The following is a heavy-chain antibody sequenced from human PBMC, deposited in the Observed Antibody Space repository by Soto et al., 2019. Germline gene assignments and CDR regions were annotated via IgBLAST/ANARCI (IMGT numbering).Heavy chain of an antibody. CDR1: GFTFSNAW. Sequence: EVHLVESGGGLVKPGGSLRLSCAASGFTFSNAWINWVRQAPGKGLEWVGRIKSKTDGGTTDFAAPVKGRFAISRDDSKHVVKLQMNSLKTDDTGIYSCTTDSYSTMIVVRFEDGGHGTLVTVSP. CDR3: TTDSYSTMIVVRFED. V-gene: IGHV3-15*07. J-gene: IGHJ4*01. D-gene: IGHD3-22*01. CDR2: IKSKTDGGTT.